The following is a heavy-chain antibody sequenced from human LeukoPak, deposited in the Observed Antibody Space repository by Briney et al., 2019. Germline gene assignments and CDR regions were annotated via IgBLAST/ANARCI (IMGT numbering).Heavy chain of an antibody. CDR3: ARDDFGSY. Sequence: PPQTLSLTCTVSGGSISSGSYYWSWIRQPAGKGLEWIGRIYTSGSTNYNPPLKSRVTISVDTSKNQFSLKLSSVTAADTAVYYCARDDFGSYWGQGILVTVSS. CDR2: IYTSGST. J-gene: IGHJ4*02. CDR1: GGSISSGSYY. V-gene: IGHV4-61*02. D-gene: IGHD3-10*01.